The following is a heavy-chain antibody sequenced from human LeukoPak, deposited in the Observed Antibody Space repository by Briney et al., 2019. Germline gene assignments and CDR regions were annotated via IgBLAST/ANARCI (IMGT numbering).Heavy chain of an antibody. CDR2: ISGSGAST. D-gene: IGHD1-26*01. CDR3: AKDVGKWESLHFFDY. J-gene: IGHJ4*02. CDR1: GFTLSTNA. Sequence: GGSLRLSCLTSGFTLSTNAMSWVRQAPGKGLEWISGISGSGASTYYADSVKGRFTISRDDSRNTLYLQMNSLRGDDTAVYYCAKDVGKWESLHFFDYWGQETLVTVSS. V-gene: IGHV3-23*01.